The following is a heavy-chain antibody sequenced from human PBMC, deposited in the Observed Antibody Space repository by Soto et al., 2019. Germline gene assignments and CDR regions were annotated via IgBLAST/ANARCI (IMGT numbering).Heavy chain of an antibody. CDR1: GGSISSGGYY. J-gene: IGHJ4*02. Sequence: QVQLQESGPGLVKPSQTLSLTCTVSGGSISSGGYYWSWIRQHPGKGLEWIGYIYYSGSTYYNPSLKSRVTISVDTSKNRFSLKLSSVTAADTAVYYCARGLRSGWYRGYFDYWGQGTLVTVSS. CDR3: ARGLRSGWYRGYFDY. D-gene: IGHD6-19*01. CDR2: IYYSGST. V-gene: IGHV4-31*03.